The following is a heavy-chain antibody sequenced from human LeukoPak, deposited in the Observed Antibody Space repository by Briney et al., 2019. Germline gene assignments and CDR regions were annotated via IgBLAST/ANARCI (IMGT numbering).Heavy chain of an antibody. CDR1: GDFITAYY. CDR3: ASNTGTVFDY. V-gene: IGHV4-59*01. CDR2: VYYSGST. Sequence: SETLSLTCTVSGDFITAYYWSWIRQPPGKGLEWIGYVYYSGSTEYNPSLRSRVTISLKMSKHQFSLILTSVTAADTAVYYCASNTGTVFDYWGQGALVTVSS. J-gene: IGHJ4*02. D-gene: IGHD7-27*01.